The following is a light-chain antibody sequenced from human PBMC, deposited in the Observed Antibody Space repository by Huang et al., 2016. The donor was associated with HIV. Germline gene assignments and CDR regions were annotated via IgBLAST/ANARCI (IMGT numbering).Light chain of an antibody. Sequence: DIEMTQSPDSLPVSLGARAIINCKSSQAVLKNSNKKNYLAWYQQRPGQPPKVLIYCASSRESGVPDRFSGSGSGTDFNLTISSLQPEDLAVYYCQQYYSPPYTFGQGTRLEI. CDR3: QQYYSPPYT. J-gene: IGKJ2*01. CDR2: CAS. V-gene: IGKV4-1*01. CDR1: QAVLKNSNKKNY.